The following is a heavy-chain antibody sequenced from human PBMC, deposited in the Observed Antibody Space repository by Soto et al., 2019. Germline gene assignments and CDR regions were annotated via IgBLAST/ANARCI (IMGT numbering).Heavy chain of an antibody. CDR2: MNPNSGNT. CDR1: GYTFTSYD. J-gene: IGHJ6*02. D-gene: IGHD6-19*01. V-gene: IGHV1-8*01. Sequence: QVQLVQSGAEVKKPGASVTVSCKASGYTFTSYDINWVRQATGQGLEWMGWMNPNSGNTGYAQKFQGRVTMTRNTSISKAYMELSSLRSEDTAVYYCARDHSSGWYGPYYYYGMDVWGQGTTVTVSS. CDR3: ARDHSSGWYGPYYYYGMDV.